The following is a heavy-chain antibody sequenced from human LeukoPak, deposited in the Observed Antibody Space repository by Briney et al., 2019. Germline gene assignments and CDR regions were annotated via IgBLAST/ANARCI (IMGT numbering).Heavy chain of an antibody. V-gene: IGHV4-34*01. J-gene: IGHJ6*03. CDR1: GGSISSYY. D-gene: IGHD2-2*01. CDR2: TNPSGST. CDR3: ARGVNFPLSNTWYGYYTYMDV. Sequence: PSETLSLTCTVSGGSISSYYWSWIRQPPGKGLEWIGETNPSGSTNYNPSLKSRISVSVDTSKNQFSLRVSSVAAADTAVYYCARGVNFPLSNTWYGYYTYMDVWGKGTTVTVSS.